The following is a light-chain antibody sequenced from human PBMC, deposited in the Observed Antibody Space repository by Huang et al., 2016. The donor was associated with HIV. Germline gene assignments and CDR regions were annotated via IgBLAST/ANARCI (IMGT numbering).Light chain of an antibody. J-gene: IGKJ5*01. CDR3: QQLHDYPIT. Sequence: AVQLTQFPPSLSASVGDRVTITCRASQDIRTSLAWYQHKPGKAPKLLSSAAFNLQSGISSRFSGYSAGTYFTLFISSLQPEDAATYYCQQLHDYPITFGRGTRLDMK. CDR2: AAF. V-gene: IGKV1D-13*01. CDR1: QDIRTS.